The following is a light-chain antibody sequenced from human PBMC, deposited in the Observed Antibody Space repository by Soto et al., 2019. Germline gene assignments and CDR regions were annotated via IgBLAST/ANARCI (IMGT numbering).Light chain of an antibody. CDR1: SSNIGNNY. J-gene: IGLJ2*01. CDR3: ETWDRSLSAGV. CDR2: END. V-gene: IGLV1-51*02. Sequence: QSALTQPPSVSAAPGQKVTISCSGSSSNIGNNYVSWYQQFPGTAPKLLIYENDKRPSGIPDRFSGSKSGTSATLGITGLQTGDEADYYCETWDRSLSAGVFGGGTKVTVL.